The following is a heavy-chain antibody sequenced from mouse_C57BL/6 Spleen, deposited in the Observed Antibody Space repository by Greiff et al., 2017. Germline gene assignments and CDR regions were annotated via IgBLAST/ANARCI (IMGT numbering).Heavy chain of an antibody. V-gene: IGHV1-72*01. CDR3: ARGDYSPPDY. CDR1: GYTFTSYW. D-gene: IGHD2-12*01. J-gene: IGHJ2*01. Sequence: QVQLQQPGAELVTPGASVTMSCKASGYTFTSYWMHWVKQRPGRGLEWIGRLDPNSGGTKYNAKFKSKATLTVDKPSSTAYMQLSSLTSEDCAVYYCARGDYSPPDYWGQGTTLTVSS. CDR2: LDPNSGGT.